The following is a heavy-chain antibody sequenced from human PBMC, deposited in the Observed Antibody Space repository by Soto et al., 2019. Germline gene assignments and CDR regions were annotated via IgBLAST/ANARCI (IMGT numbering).Heavy chain of an antibody. CDR3: ARRYGWLYFDY. D-gene: IGHD6-19*01. J-gene: IGHJ4*02. V-gene: IGHV4-39*01. Sequence: SDTLSLTCTVSGNTISSSNYCWGWIRQPPGKGLEWIGTMFYSGSTYYNPSLKSRVTISVDTSKNQFSLRLISVTAADTALYYCARRYGWLYFDYWGQGSLVTVS. CDR1: GNTISSSNYC. CDR2: MFYSGST.